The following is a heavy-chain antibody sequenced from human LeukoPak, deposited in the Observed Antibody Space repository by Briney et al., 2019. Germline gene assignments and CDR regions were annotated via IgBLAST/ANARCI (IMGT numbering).Heavy chain of an antibody. CDR3: ARGRTTPVYNWFDP. Sequence: SETLSLTCAVSGYSISSGYYWGWIRQPPGKGLEWIGSIYHSGSTYYNPSLKSRVTISVDTSENQFSLKLSSVTAADTAVYYCARGRTTPVYNWFDPWGQGTLVTVSS. V-gene: IGHV4-38-2*01. D-gene: IGHD2-2*01. CDR2: IYHSGST. J-gene: IGHJ5*02. CDR1: GYSISSGYY.